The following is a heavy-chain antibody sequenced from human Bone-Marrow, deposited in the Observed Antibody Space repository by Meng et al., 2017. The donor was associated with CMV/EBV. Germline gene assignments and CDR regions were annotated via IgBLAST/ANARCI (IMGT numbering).Heavy chain of an antibody. Sequence: GESLKISCAASGFTISSYLMSWVRQAPGKGLEWVANIKQDGSEKYYVDSVKGRFTISRDNARNSLYLQMNSLRAEDTAVYYCARVRFWSGYRNYFDYWGQGTLVTVSS. D-gene: IGHD3-3*01. V-gene: IGHV3-7*01. CDR2: IKQDGSEK. CDR3: ARVRFWSGYRNYFDY. CDR1: GFTISSYL. J-gene: IGHJ4*02.